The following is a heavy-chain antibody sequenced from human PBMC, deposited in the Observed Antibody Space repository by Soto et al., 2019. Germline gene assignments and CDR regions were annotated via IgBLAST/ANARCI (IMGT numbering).Heavy chain of an antibody. CDR3: ARARRGGDIVVVPAAPNWFDP. CDR1: GGSFSSGGYS. Sequence: PSETLSLTCAVSGGSFSSGGYSWSWIRQPPGKGLEWIGYIYHSGSTYYNPSLKSRVTISVDRSKNQFSLKLSSVTAADTAVYYCARARRGGDIVVVPAAPNWFDPWGQGALVTVSS. V-gene: IGHV4-30-2*01. D-gene: IGHD2-2*01. CDR2: IYHSGST. J-gene: IGHJ5*02.